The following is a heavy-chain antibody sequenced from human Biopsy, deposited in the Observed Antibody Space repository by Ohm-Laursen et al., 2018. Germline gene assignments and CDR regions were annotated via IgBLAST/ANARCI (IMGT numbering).Heavy chain of an antibody. V-gene: IGHV4-39*01. D-gene: IGHD3-22*01. CDR3: ARDYDTSGYYYVS. Sequence: GTLSLTCTVSGGSISNNNYYWGWIRQPPGKGLEWIGSIFYRGSTHYKPSLKSRVNISVDTTMNQISLKLNSVTAADTAVYYCARDYDTSGYYYVSWGQGTLVTVSS. CDR1: GGSISNNNYY. J-gene: IGHJ5*02. CDR2: IFYRGST.